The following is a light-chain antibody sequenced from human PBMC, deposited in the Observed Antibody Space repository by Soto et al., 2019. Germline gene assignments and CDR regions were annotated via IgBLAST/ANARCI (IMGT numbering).Light chain of an antibody. Sequence: EIVMTQSPPSLTVTPGEPASISCRSSQRLLHSNGNNFLDWYLQKPVQSPQLLIYLGFNRASGVPDRVSGSGAGTDFTLKISRVEAEDVGVYYCMQALQTPYTFGQGTKLEIK. CDR1: QRLLHSNGNNF. CDR2: LGF. CDR3: MQALQTPYT. J-gene: IGKJ2*01. V-gene: IGKV2-28*01.